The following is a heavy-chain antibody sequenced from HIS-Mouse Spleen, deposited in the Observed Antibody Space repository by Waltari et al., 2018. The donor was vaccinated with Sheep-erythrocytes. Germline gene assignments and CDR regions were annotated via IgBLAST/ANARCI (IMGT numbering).Heavy chain of an antibody. CDR1: GGSFSGYY. CDR2: INHSGST. V-gene: IGHV4-34*01. CDR3: ARGDFFGSSGSYYFDY. Sequence: QVQLQQWGAGLLKPSETLSLTCAVYGGSFSGYYWSWFRQPPGKGLEWIGEINHSGSTNYNPSLKSRVTISVDTSKNQFSLKLSSVTAADTAVYYCARGDFFGSSGSYYFDYWGQGTLVTVSS. D-gene: IGHD3-22*01. J-gene: IGHJ4*02.